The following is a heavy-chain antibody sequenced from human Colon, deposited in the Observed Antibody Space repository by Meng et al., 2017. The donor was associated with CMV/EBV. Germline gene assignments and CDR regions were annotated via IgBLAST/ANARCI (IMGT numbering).Heavy chain of an antibody. D-gene: IGHD6-19*01. Sequence: LETLSLTCAISGDKVSSNSATWNWIRQSPSRGLEWLARTYLRSKWYIAYADPVRSRINITTDTAKNQVSLQLSSVTPEDTAVYYCVRGSSGWGNWFDSWGQGTLVTVSS. CDR3: VRGSSGWGNWFDS. V-gene: IGHV6-1*01. CDR2: TYLRSKWYI. CDR1: GDKVSSNSAT. J-gene: IGHJ5*01.